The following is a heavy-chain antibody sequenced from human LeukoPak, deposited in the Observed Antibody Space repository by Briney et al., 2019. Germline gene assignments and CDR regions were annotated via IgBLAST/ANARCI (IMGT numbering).Heavy chain of an antibody. D-gene: IGHD3-3*01. J-gene: IGHJ4*02. CDR3: AKDVGGNSFFDY. CDR2: ISGDSVGT. V-gene: IGHV3-23*01. CDR1: GFTVSSNY. Sequence: GGSLRLSCAVSGFTVSSNYMSWVRQAPGKGLQWVSTISGDSVGTHYTDSVQGRFTISRDNSKNTLYLQMNSLRAEDTALYYCAKDVGGNSFFDYWGQGTLVTVSS.